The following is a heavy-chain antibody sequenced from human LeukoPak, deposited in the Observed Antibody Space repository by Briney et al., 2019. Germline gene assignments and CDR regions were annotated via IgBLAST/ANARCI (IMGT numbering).Heavy chain of an antibody. CDR2: IYYSGST. V-gene: IGHV4-39*01. D-gene: IGHD3-10*01. CDR3: ASPQIRGDNWFDP. CDR1: GGSISSSSYY. Sequence: SETLALTCTVSGGSISSSSYYWGWIRQPPGKGLEWIRSIYYSGSTYYNPSLKSRVTISVDTSKNQFSLKLSSVTAADTAVYYCASPQIRGDNWFDPWGQGTLVTVSS. J-gene: IGHJ5*02.